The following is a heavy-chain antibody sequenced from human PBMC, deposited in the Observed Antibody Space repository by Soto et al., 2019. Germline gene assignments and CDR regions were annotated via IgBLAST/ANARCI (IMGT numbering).Heavy chain of an antibody. CDR3: ASTLNIVVVPAAYSSSATHLFDY. CDR2: IYYSGST. J-gene: IGHJ4*02. Sequence: SETLSLTCTVSGGSISSGDYYWSWIRQPPGKGLEWIGYIYYSGSTYYNPSLKSRVTISVDTSKNQFSLKLSSVTAADTAVYYCASTLNIVVVPAAYSSSATHLFDYWGQGTLVTVSS. CDR1: GGSISSGDYY. D-gene: IGHD2-2*01. V-gene: IGHV4-30-4*01.